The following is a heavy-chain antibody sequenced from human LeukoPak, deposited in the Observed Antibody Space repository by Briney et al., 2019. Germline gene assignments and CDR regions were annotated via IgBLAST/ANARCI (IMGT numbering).Heavy chain of an antibody. Sequence: PGGSLRLSCAASGFTFSTYSMNWVRQAPGKGLEWVSSIISSSSYIYYADSEKGRFTISRDNAKNSLYLQMNSLRAEDTAVYYCARDPQYCSGGSCYSFDYWGQGTLVTVSS. V-gene: IGHV3-21*01. CDR3: ARDPQYCSGGSCYSFDY. D-gene: IGHD2-15*01. J-gene: IGHJ4*02. CDR2: IISSSSYI. CDR1: GFTFSTYS.